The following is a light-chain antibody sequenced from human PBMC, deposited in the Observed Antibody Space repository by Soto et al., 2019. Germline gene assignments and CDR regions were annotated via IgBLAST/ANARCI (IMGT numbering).Light chain of an antibody. J-gene: IGKJ5*01. CDR2: DAY. Sequence: DIQMTQSPSSLSASVGDRVTSTCQASQNINNYLYWYQQKPGTAPKLLIYDAYNLEAGVPSRLRGSGSGTDFTFTISRLQPEDIAXXXXXXXXXXXTXGXGTRLEIK. V-gene: IGKV1-33*01. CDR1: QNINNY. CDR3: XXXXXXXT.